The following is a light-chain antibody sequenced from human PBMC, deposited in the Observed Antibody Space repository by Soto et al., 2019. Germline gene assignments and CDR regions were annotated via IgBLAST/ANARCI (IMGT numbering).Light chain of an antibody. V-gene: IGKV3-20*01. CDR2: GAS. CDR3: QQYYSYPLT. J-gene: IGKJ4*01. CDR1: QSISNSY. Sequence: EIVLTQSPGTLSLSPGERATLSCRASQSISNSYLAWYQQKPGQAPRLLIYGASSRATGTPDRFSGSGSGTDFTLTISCLQSEDSATYYCQQYYSYPLTFGGGTKVDIK.